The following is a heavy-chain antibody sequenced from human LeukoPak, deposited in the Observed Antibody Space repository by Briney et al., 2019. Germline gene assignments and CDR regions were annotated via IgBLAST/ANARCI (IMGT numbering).Heavy chain of an antibody. D-gene: IGHD3-10*01. CDR3: ARGGQLAPYYYHGMDV. CDR2: ISAYNGNT. Sequence: ASVKVSCKASGYTFTSYGISWVRQAAGQGLEWMGWISAYNGNTNYAQKLQGRVTMTTDTSTSTAYMELRSLRSDDTAVYYCARGGQLAPYYYHGMDVWGQGTTVTVSS. J-gene: IGHJ6*02. V-gene: IGHV1-18*01. CDR1: GYTFTSYG.